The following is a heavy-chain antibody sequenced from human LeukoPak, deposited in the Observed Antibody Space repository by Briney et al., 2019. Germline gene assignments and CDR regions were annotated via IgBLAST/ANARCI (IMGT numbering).Heavy chain of an antibody. CDR2: ISAYNGNT. Sequence: ASVKVSCKTSGYTFTTYAIHWVRQAPGQRLEWMGWISAYNGNTNYAQKLQGRVTMTTDTSTSTAYMELRSLRSDDTAVYYCARDPPRIVVVVAATNYYGMDVWGQGTTVTVSS. V-gene: IGHV1-18*01. CDR3: ARDPPRIVVVVAATNYYGMDV. CDR1: GYTFTTYA. J-gene: IGHJ6*02. D-gene: IGHD2-15*01.